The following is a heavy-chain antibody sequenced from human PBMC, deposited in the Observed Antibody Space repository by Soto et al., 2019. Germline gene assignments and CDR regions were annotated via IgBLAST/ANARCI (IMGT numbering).Heavy chain of an antibody. J-gene: IGHJ4*02. CDR1: GGSLTGYY. CDR3: ARRIVSTETFAY. Sequence: LSLTCTVSGGSLTGYYWSWIRQPPGKGLEWIGFVYYTGIARYNPSPKSRVTISVDTSKNQFSLKLTSVTAADTPIYYCARRIVSTETFAYWGQGTLVTVS. V-gene: IGHV4-59*08. CDR2: VYYTGIA. D-gene: IGHD5-12*01.